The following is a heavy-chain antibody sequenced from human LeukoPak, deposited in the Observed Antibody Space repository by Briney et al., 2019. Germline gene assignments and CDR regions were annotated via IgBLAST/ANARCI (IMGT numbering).Heavy chain of an antibody. V-gene: IGHV3-11*04. CDR1: GFTFSDYY. D-gene: IGHD3-10*01. Sequence: GGSLRLSCAASGFTFSDYYMSWIRQAPGKGLEWVSYISGSGSTIYYSDSVKGRFTLSRDNGKNSLYLQRNRLRVEDTALYFCAREDYYYASGFWGQGTLVTVSS. J-gene: IGHJ4*02. CDR3: AREDYYYASGF. CDR2: ISGSGSTI.